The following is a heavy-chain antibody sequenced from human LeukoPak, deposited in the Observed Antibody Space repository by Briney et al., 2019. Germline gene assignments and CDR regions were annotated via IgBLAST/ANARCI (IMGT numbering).Heavy chain of an antibody. CDR3: ARAHDYGGPGWFDP. Sequence: ASVKVSCKASGYTFTGYYIHWVRQAPGQGLEWMGWINPNSGGTDYAQKFQGRVTMTRDTSISTAYMELSRLRSDDTAVYYCARAHDYGGPGWFDPWGQGTLVTVSS. V-gene: IGHV1-2*02. D-gene: IGHD4-17*01. CDR1: GYTFTGYY. CDR2: INPNSGGT. J-gene: IGHJ5*02.